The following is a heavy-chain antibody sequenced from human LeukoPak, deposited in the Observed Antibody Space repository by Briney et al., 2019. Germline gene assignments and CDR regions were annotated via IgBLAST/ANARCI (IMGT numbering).Heavy chain of an antibody. D-gene: IGHD2-8*02. CDR1: GDSISSGGNY. J-gene: IGHJ4*02. V-gene: IGHV4-31*03. Sequence: PSQTLSLTCTVSGDSISSGGNYWSWIRQRPGQGLEWIGCIYHSGNTYYNPSLKSRLTMSVDTSKTPFSLKLSSVTAADTAVYYCARDVLRYYFDSWGQGTLVTVSS. CDR2: IYHSGNT. CDR3: ARDVLRYYFDS.